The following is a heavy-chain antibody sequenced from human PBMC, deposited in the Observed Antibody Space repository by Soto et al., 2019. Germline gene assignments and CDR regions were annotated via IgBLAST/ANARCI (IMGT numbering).Heavy chain of an antibody. CDR3: ARGVGSGSYYNQYNWFDP. V-gene: IGHV1-18*01. D-gene: IGHD3-10*01. J-gene: IGHJ5*02. CDR1: GYTFTNYG. Sequence: QVQLVQSGGEVKKPGASVKVSCKASGYTFTNYGISWVRQATGQGLEWMGWINVYNGNTKYAQKVQGRVTMTTDTSTSTAYMELSSLRSDDTAVYYCARGVGSGSYYNQYNWFDPWGQGTLVTVSS. CDR2: INVYNGNT.